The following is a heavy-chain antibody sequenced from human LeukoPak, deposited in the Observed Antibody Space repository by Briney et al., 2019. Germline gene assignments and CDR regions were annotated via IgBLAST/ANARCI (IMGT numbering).Heavy chain of an antibody. CDR1: GFTFSSYS. J-gene: IGHJ5*02. CDR2: ISSSSSYI. V-gene: IGHV3-21*01. CDR3: ARDRGLNWFDP. D-gene: IGHD3/OR15-3a*01. Sequence: GGSLRLSCAASGFTFSSYSMNWVRQAPGKGLEWVSSISSSSSYIYYADSVKGRFTISRDNAKNSLYLQMNSLRAEDTAVYYCARDRGLNWFDPWGQGTLVTVSS.